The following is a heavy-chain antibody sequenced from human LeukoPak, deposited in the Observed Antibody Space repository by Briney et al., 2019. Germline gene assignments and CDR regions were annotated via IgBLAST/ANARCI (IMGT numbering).Heavy chain of an antibody. V-gene: IGHV3-53*01. CDR3: ARDGYNDFWSGYYRGYYYYYYMDV. D-gene: IGHD3-3*01. CDR1: GFTFSSYS. J-gene: IGHJ6*03. Sequence: PGGSLRLSCAASGFTFSSYSMNWVRQAPGKGLEWVSVIYSGGSTYYADSVKGRFTISRDNAKNSLYLQMNSLRVEDTALYFCARDGYNDFWSGYYRGYYYYYYMDVWGKGTTVTVSS. CDR2: IYSGGST.